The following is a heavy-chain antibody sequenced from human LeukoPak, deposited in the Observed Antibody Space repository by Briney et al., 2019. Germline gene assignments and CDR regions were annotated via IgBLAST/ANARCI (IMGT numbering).Heavy chain of an antibody. Sequence: SQTLSLTCTVSGGSISSGSYFWSWIRQPAGKGLEWIGRIYTSGSTNYNPSLKSRVTISVDTSKNQFSLKLSSVTAADTAVYYCARQGLGENAFDIWGQGTMVTVSS. CDR1: GGSISSGSYF. V-gene: IGHV4-61*02. D-gene: IGHD3-16*01. CDR2: IYTSGST. J-gene: IGHJ3*02. CDR3: ARQGLGENAFDI.